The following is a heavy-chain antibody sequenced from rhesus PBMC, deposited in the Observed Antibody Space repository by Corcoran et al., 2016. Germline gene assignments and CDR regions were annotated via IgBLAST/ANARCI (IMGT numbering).Heavy chain of an antibody. CDR2: IYGSSGSP. CDR1: GGSISSGYD. D-gene: IGHD3-9*01. Sequence: QVQLQESGPGVVKPSETLSLTCAVSGGSISSGYDWSWIRQPPGKGLEWIGYIYGSSGSPKYNPSLKNRVTISKDAAKNQFSLKLSSVTAADTAVYYCARRRIYFDYWGQGVLVTVSS. CDR3: ARRRIYFDY. V-gene: IGHV4-76*01. J-gene: IGHJ4*01.